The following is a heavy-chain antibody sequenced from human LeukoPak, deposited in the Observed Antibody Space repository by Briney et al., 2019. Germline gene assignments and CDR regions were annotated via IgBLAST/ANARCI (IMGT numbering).Heavy chain of an antibody. CDR1: GGTFSSYA. J-gene: IGHJ4*02. D-gene: IGHD5-12*01. CDR2: IIPILGLA. Sequence: SVKLCCKTSGGTFSSYAISWVRQAPGQGLEWMGRIIPILGLAKYAQKFHGRVTITAGKSTSRGYMERGRLRSEDAAQNTGARDSRATSGYDLAPLRPHKTPDKYYFDYWGQGTLVTVSS. CDR3: ARDSRATSGYDLAPLRPHKTPDKYYFDY. V-gene: IGHV1-69*04.